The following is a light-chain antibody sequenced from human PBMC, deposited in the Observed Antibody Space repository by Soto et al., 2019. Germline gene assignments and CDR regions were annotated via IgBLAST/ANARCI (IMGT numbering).Light chain of an antibody. CDR3: TSYTTSTIVA. V-gene: IGLV2-14*01. J-gene: IGLJ2*01. Sequence: QSALTQPASVSASPGQSITISCTGTSSDVGAYNYVSWYQQPPGKAPTLIIYDVAVRPSGVFSRFSGSKSANTASLTISGLQAEDEGDYYCTSYTTSTIVAFGGGTKVTVL. CDR1: SSDVGAYNY. CDR2: DVA.